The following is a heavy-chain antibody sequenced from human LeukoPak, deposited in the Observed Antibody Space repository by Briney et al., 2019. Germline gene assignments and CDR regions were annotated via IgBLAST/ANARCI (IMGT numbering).Heavy chain of an antibody. J-gene: IGHJ6*02. Sequence: GGSLRLSCAASGFTFSSYAMSWVRQAPGKGLEWVSAISGSGGSTYYADSVKGRFTISRDNSKNTLYLQMNSLRAEDTAVYYCARDLYCSGGSCAGGWVYYYGMDVWGQGTTVTVSS. CDR2: ISGSGGST. CDR1: GFTFSSYA. D-gene: IGHD2-15*01. CDR3: ARDLYCSGGSCAGGWVYYYGMDV. V-gene: IGHV3-23*01.